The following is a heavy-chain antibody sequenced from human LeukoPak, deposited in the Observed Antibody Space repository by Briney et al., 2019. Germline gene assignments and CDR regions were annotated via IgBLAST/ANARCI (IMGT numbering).Heavy chain of an antibody. CDR2: ISGGGRSI. J-gene: IGHJ4*02. CDR1: GFTFSNFA. CDR3: AKDEGSLWFGELSF. D-gene: IGHD3-10*01. V-gene: IGHV3-23*01. Sequence: SGGSLRLSCAASGFTFSNFAMTWVRQAPEKGLEWVSGISGGGRSIYYTDSVKGRFTVSRDNSKNTLYLQMNSLRAEDTAVYYCAKDEGSLWFGELSFWGQGTLVTVSS.